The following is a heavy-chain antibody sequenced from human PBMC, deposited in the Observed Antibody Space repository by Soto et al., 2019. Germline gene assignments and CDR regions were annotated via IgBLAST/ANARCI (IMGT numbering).Heavy chain of an antibody. CDR1: GGSISSRSYY. V-gene: IGHV3-23*01. D-gene: IGHD2-2*01. CDR2: ISGSGGST. J-gene: IGHJ5*02. CDR3: AKTGHIVLVPADKNGLDT. Sequence: EPLSLTCTVSGGSISSRSYYWGWIRQPPGKGLEWVSAISGSGGSTYYADSVKGRFTISRDNSKNTVFLQVNSLRAEDTAIYNGAKTGHIVLVPADKNGLDTLVQGALVTISS.